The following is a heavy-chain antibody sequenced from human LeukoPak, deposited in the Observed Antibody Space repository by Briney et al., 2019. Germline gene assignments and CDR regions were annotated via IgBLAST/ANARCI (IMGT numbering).Heavy chain of an antibody. J-gene: IGHJ5*02. CDR1: GGSISSSSYY. CDR2: IYYSGST. CDR3: ARNGRYGDYEGWFDP. V-gene: IGHV4-39*01. D-gene: IGHD4-17*01. Sequence: SETLSLTCTVAGGSISSSSYYWGWIRQPPGKGLEWIGTIYYSGSTYYNPSLKSRVTISVDTSKNQFSLKLRSVTAADTAVYYCARNGRYGDYEGWFDPWGQGTRVTVSS.